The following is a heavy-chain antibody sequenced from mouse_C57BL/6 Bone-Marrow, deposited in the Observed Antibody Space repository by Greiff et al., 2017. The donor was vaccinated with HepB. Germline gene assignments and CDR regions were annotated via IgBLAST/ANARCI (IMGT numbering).Heavy chain of an antibody. V-gene: IGHV2-2*01. D-gene: IGHD2-4*01. CDR3: ARKKDYDYDESFAY. J-gene: IGHJ3*01. CDR1: GFSLTSYG. Sequence: VHLVESGPGLVQPSQSLSITCTVSGFSLTSYGVHWVRQSPGKGLEWLGVIWSGGSTDYNAAFISRLSISKDNSKSQVFFKMNSLQADDTAIYYCARKKDYDYDESFAYWGQGTLVTVSA. CDR2: IWSGGST.